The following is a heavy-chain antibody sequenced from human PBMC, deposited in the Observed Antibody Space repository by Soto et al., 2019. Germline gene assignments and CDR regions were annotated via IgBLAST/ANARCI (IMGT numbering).Heavy chain of an antibody. V-gene: IGHV4-34*01. Sequence: QVQLQQWGAGLLKPSEPLSLTCAVFGASVRDYFWSWIRQPPGKGLVWIGEVTYSGSTNYNPSLRSRVTMSVDTSENRFSLQLRSVTAADAAVYYCARGLPANYWGQGTLVTVSS. CDR2: VTYSGST. CDR1: GASVRDYF. CDR3: ARGLPANY. J-gene: IGHJ4*02.